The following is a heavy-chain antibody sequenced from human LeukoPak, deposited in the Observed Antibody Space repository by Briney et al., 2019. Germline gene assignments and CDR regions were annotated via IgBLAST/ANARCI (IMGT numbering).Heavy chain of an antibody. CDR2: IYYSGST. J-gene: IGHJ4*02. Sequence: SETLSLTCTVSGGSISSYYWSWIRQPPGKGLEWIGYIYYSGSTNYNPSLKSRVTISVDTSKNQFSLKLSSVTAADTAVYYCARDPKYYYDSSGYYYWGQGTLDTVSS. CDR3: ARDPKYYYDSSGYYY. D-gene: IGHD3-22*01. V-gene: IGHV4-59*12. CDR1: GGSISSYY.